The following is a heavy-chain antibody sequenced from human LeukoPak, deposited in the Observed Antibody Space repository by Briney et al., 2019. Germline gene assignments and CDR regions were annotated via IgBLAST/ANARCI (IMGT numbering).Heavy chain of an antibody. Sequence: PSETLSLTCTVSGASVSSSSYYWEWIRQPPGKGLEWVGSVFYSGSTNYNPPLKSRVAMSVDTSKNQFSLRLSSVTATDTAVYYCATRRSGSHPYYWGQGTLVTVSS. CDR2: VFYSGST. J-gene: IGHJ4*02. D-gene: IGHD1-26*01. CDR1: GASVSSSSYY. V-gene: IGHV4-39*01. CDR3: ATRRSGSHPYY.